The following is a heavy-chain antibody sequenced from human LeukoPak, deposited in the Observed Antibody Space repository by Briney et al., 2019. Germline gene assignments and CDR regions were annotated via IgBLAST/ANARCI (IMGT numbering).Heavy chain of an antibody. V-gene: IGHV3-23*01. D-gene: IGHD3-22*01. CDR2: ISGSGGST. J-gene: IGHJ4*02. CDR1: GVTLSNYG. Sequence: GGSLRLSCAVSGVTLSNYGMSWVRQAPGKGLEWVAGISGSGGSTNYADSVKGRFTISRDSPKNTLYLQMNSLRAEDTAVYFCAKRGVVIRVILVGFHKEANYFDSWGQVALVTVSS. CDR3: AKRGVVIRVILVGFHKEANYFDS.